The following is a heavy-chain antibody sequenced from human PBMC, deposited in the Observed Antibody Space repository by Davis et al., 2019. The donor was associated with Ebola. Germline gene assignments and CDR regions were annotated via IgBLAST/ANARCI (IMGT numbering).Heavy chain of an antibody. CDR1: GGSFSGYY. CDR2: INHSGST. CDR3: ARGGVRGVIIWGYFDY. Sequence: MPSETLSLTCAVYGGSFSGYYWSWIRQPPGKGLEWIGEINHSGSTNYNPSLKSRVTISVDTSKNQFSLKLSSVTAADTAVYYCARGGVRGVIIWGYFDYWGQGTLVTVSS. V-gene: IGHV4-34*01. D-gene: IGHD3-10*01. J-gene: IGHJ4*02.